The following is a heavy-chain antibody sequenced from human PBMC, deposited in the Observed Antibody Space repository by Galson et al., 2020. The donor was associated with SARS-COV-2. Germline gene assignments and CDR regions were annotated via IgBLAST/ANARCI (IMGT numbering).Heavy chain of an antibody. D-gene: IGHD1-1*01. J-gene: IGHJ4*02. CDR2: IDWDGDK. CDR3: ARTWITGSASRTFGY. Sequence: SGPTLVKPTQTLTLTCTFSGFSLTTSGMCVSWIRQPPGKALEWLARIDWDGDKHYNTSLKTRFTISKDTSKNQVVLTMTNMDPVDTATYYCARTWITGSASRTFGYWGQGTLVTVSS. CDR1: GFSLTTSGMC. V-gene: IGHV2-70*11.